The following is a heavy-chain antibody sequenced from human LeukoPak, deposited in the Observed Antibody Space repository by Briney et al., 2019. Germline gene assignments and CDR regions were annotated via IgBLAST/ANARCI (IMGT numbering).Heavy chain of an antibody. Sequence: SVKVSCKASGGTFSSYAISWVRQAPGQGLEWMGGIIPIFGTANYAQKFQGRVTITADESTSTAYMELSSLRSEDTAVYYCARDLLNCSGGSCSYYYYYMDVWGKGTTVTISS. J-gene: IGHJ6*03. D-gene: IGHD2-15*01. CDR3: ARDLLNCSGGSCSYYYYYMDV. CDR2: IIPIFGTA. CDR1: GGTFSSYA. V-gene: IGHV1-69*13.